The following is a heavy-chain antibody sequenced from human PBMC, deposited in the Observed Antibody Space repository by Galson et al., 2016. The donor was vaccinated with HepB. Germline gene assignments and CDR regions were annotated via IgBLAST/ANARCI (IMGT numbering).Heavy chain of an antibody. V-gene: IGHV4-61*09. CDR1: GDSTSSGSYY. Sequence: TLSLTYAVSGDSTSSGSYYWSWIRRPAGEGLEWIGHISTSGRTKNNPSLKDRVTLSLATSKNQFSLSLNSVTAADTAVYYCSRGITPFLRFDPWVQGTLVTVSS. CDR3: SRGITPFLRFDP. J-gene: IGHJ5*02. CDR2: ISTSGRT.